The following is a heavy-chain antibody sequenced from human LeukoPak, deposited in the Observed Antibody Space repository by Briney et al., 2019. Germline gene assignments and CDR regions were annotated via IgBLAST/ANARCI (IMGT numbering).Heavy chain of an antibody. CDR3: AGDGGNGAFDY. D-gene: IGHD4-23*01. Sequence: GGSLRLSCSASGFTFSSYSMNWVRPAPGKGLEGCSSISSSSSYIYYAAPVKGRFTISRDNAKNSLYLQMNSLRAEDTAVSYCAGDGGNGAFDYWGQGNLVTVSS. CDR1: GFTFSSYS. CDR2: ISSSSSYI. J-gene: IGHJ4*02. V-gene: IGHV3-21*01.